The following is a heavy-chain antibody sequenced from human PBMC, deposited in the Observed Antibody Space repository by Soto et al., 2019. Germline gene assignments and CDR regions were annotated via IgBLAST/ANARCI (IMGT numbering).Heavy chain of an antibody. D-gene: IGHD2-15*01. CDR2: INPNSGGT. Sequence: QVQLVQSGAEVKKPGASVKVSCKASGYTFTGYYMHWVRQAPGQGLEWMGWINPNSGGTNYAQKFQGWVTMTRDTSISTAYMELSRLRSDDTAVYYCAREIVVVVAATSGPRAFDIWGQGTMVTVSS. J-gene: IGHJ3*02. V-gene: IGHV1-2*04. CDR1: GYTFTGYY. CDR3: AREIVVVVAATSGPRAFDI.